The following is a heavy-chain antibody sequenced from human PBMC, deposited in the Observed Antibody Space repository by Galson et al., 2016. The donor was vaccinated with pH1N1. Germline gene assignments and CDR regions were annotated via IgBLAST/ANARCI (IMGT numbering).Heavy chain of an antibody. V-gene: IGHV5-51*01. Sequence: QSGAEVKRPGESLKISCKGSGYRFTNSWIGWVRQMPGKGLEWMGIIYLGGSLIRYRPSFQGQVTIPADKSINIVYLEWSSLKASDTATYYCARQNDYGDYRGDAFDIWGQGTMVIVSS. D-gene: IGHD4-17*01. CDR1: GYRFTNSW. J-gene: IGHJ3*02. CDR2: IYLGGSLI. CDR3: ARQNDYGDYRGDAFDI.